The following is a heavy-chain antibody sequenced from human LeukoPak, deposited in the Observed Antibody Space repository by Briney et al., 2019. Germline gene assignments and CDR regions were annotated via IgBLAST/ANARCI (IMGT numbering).Heavy chain of an antibody. CDR2: INHSGST. Sequence: SETLSLTCAVYGGSFSGYYWSWIRQPPGKGLEWIGEINHSGSTNYNPSLKSRATISVDTSKNQFSLKLSSVTAADTAVYYCARASIAVAYWFDPWGQGNLDTVSS. CDR3: ARASIAVAYWFDP. CDR1: GGSFSGYY. J-gene: IGHJ5*02. D-gene: IGHD6-19*01. V-gene: IGHV4-34*01.